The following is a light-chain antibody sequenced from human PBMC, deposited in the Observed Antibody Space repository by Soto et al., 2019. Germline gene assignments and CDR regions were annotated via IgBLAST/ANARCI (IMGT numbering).Light chain of an antibody. CDR1: QSVSSY. CDR3: QQYGSSPLT. CDR2: DAS. Sequence: EIVLTQSPATLSLSPGERATLSCRASQSVSSYLAWYQQKPCQAPRRLIYDASNRATGIPDRFSGSGSGTDFTLTISRLEPEDFAVYYCQQYGSSPLTFGGGTKV. J-gene: IGKJ4*01. V-gene: IGKV3-20*01.